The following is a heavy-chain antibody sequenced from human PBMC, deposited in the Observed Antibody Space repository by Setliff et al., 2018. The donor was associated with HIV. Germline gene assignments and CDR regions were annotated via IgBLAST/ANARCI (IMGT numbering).Heavy chain of an antibody. CDR2: MSPKSGNT. CDR3: ARGLNVLSGYTWVV. J-gene: IGHJ4*02. Sequence: ASVKVSCKASGYIFTSYDIHWVRQATGQGLEWMGRMSPKSGNTGNTQKFRGRITMTRDTSTNTAYMELSSLTSDDTAVYYCARGLNVLSGYTWVVWGQGTPVTAPQ. D-gene: IGHD3-3*01. CDR1: GYIFTSYD. V-gene: IGHV1-8*02.